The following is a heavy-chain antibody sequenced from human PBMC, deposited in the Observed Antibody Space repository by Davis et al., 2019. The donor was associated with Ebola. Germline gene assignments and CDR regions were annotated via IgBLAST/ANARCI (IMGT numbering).Heavy chain of an antibody. J-gene: IGHJ4*01. CDR3: ALIDYGDVPFDY. CDR1: GFSLSTSGVG. V-gene: IGHV2-5*01. D-gene: IGHD4-17*01. Sequence: SGPTLVKPTQTFTLTCTFSGFSLSTSGVGVGWIRQPPGKALEWLALMYWNDDKRYSPSLKSRLTITKDTSKNQVVLTMTNMDPVDTATYYCALIDYGDVPFDYWGHGTLVTVSS. CDR2: MYWNDDK.